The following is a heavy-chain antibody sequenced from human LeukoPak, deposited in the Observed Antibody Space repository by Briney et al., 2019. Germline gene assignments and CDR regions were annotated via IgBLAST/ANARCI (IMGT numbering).Heavy chain of an antibody. CDR3: ARDSYDYGGKIDAFDI. V-gene: IGHV4-39*07. J-gene: IGHJ3*02. D-gene: IGHD4-23*01. CDR1: GGSISSSSYY. CDR2: IYYSGST. Sequence: SETLSLTCTVSGGSISSSSYYWGWIRQPPGKGLEWIGSIYYSGSTYYNPSLKSRVTISLDTSKNQFSLKLSSVTAADTAVYYCARDSYDYGGKIDAFDIWGQGTMVTVSS.